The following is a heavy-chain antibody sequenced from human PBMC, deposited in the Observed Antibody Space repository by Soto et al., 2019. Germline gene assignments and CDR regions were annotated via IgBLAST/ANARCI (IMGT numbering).Heavy chain of an antibody. CDR2: IKNKADGGAT. J-gene: IGHJ6*04. D-gene: IGHD2-21*01. CDR3: TPGLHCYPTPFYFSYSPRDV. V-gene: IGHV3-15*01. Sequence: GGSLRLSCAASGFTFNNAYMSWVRQAPGKGLEWVGRIKNKADGGATDYAAPVQGRFTISRDDSKNTLFLQMNSLKTEDTAVYNFTPGLHCYPTPFYFSYSPRDVGAKGPTLTVSS. CDR1: GFTFNNAY.